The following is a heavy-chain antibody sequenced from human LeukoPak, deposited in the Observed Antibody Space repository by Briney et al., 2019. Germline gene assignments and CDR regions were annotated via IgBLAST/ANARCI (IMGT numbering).Heavy chain of an antibody. CDR3: GAGYYYYYMDV. CDR2: ISSSSSTI. Sequence: GGSLRLSCAASGFTFSSYSMNWVRQAPGKGLEWVSYISSSSSTIYYADSVRGRFTISRDNAKNSLYLQMNSLRAEGTAVYYCGAGYYYYYMDVWGKGTTVTVSS. CDR1: GFTFSSYS. V-gene: IGHV3-48*01. J-gene: IGHJ6*03.